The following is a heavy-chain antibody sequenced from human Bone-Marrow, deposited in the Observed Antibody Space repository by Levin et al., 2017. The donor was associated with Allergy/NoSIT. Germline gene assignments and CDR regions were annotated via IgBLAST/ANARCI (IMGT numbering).Heavy chain of an antibody. V-gene: IGHV4-31*03. D-gene: IGHD6-13*01. CDR3: ARGDSSSWGDYFDY. CDR2: IYYSGST. Sequence: LRLSCTVSGGSISSGGYYWSWIRQHPGKGLEWIGYIYYSGSTYYNPSLKSRVTISVDTSKNQFSLKLSSVTAADTAVYYCARGDSSSWGDYFDYWGQGTLVTVSS. J-gene: IGHJ4*02. CDR1: GGSISSGGYY.